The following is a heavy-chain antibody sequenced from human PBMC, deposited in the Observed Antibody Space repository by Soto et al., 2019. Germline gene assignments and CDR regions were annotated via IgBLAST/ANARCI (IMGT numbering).Heavy chain of an antibody. CDR1: GGSFSGYY. D-gene: IGHD3-10*01. Sequence: SETLSLTCAVYGGSFSGYYWSWIRQPPGKGLEWIGEINHSGSTNYNPSLKSRVTISVDTSKNQFSLKLSSVTAADTAVYYCARDWVQRTGDYYYYGMDVWGQGTTVTVSS. J-gene: IGHJ6*02. CDR2: INHSGST. CDR3: ARDWVQRTGDYYYYGMDV. V-gene: IGHV4-34*01.